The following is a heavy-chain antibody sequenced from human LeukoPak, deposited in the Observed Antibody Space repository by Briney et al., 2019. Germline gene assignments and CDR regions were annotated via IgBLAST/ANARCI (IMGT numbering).Heavy chain of an antibody. Sequence: AGGSLRLSCAATGFTFSSYAMHWVRQAPGKGLEWVAVISYDGSNKYYADSVKGRFTISRDNSKNTLYLQMNSLRAEDTAVYYCARGRDTAMVYGGLFDYWGQGTLVTVSS. CDR3: ARGRDTAMVYGGLFDY. J-gene: IGHJ4*02. D-gene: IGHD5-18*01. V-gene: IGHV3-30-3*01. CDR1: GFTFSSYA. CDR2: ISYDGSNK.